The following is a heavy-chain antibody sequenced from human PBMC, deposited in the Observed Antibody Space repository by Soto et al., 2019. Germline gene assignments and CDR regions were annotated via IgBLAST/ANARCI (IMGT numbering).Heavy chain of an antibody. CDR3: AKAKYSGYDIALNFDY. V-gene: IGHV3-23*01. J-gene: IGHJ4*02. CDR1: GFTFSSYA. CDR2: ISGSGGST. Sequence: EVQLLESGGGLVQPGGSLRLSCAVSGFTFSSYAMSWVRQAPGKGLEWVSGISGSGGSTYYADSGKGRFTSARDNSKNTRYLQMNSLRVEDTAVYYCAKAKYSGYDIALNFDYWGQGTLATVSS. D-gene: IGHD5-12*01.